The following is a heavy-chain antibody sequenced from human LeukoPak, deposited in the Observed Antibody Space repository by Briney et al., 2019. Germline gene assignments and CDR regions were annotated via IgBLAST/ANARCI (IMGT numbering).Heavy chain of an antibody. D-gene: IGHD6-19*01. Sequence: PSETLSLTCTVSGGSISSYYWSWIRQPPGKGLEWIGYIYYSGSTNYNPSLESRVTISVDTSKNQFSLKLSSVTAADTAVYYCARGEEWLGELDYWGQGTLVTVSS. J-gene: IGHJ4*02. CDR3: ARGEEWLGELDY. V-gene: IGHV4-59*01. CDR1: GGSISSYY. CDR2: IYYSGST.